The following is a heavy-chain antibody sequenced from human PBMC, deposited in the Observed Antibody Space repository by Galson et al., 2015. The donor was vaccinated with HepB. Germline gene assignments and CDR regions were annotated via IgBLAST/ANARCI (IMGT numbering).Heavy chain of an antibody. CDR2: ISAYNGNT. CDR1: GYTFTSYG. CDR3: ARDSRRGPRERNIDY. Sequence: SVKVSCKASGYTFTSYGISWVRQAPGQGLEWMGWISAYNGNTNYAQKLQGRVTMTTDTSTSTAYMELRSLRSDDTAVYYCARDSRRGPRERNIDYWGQGTLVTVSS. J-gene: IGHJ4*02. V-gene: IGHV1-18*04. D-gene: IGHD3-16*01.